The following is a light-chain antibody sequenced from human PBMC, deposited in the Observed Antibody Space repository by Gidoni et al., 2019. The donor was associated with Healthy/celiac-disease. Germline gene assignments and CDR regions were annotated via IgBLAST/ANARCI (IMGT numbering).Light chain of an antibody. CDR1: QRVSSN. CDR3: QQYNNWPPT. CDR2: GAS. Sequence: EIVMTQSPATLSVSPGERATLSCRARQRVSSNLAWYQQKPGQAPRILIYGASTRATGIPARCSGSGSGTEFTLTISSLQSVDVAVYYWQQYNNWPPTFGQGTKLEIK. V-gene: IGKV3-15*01. J-gene: IGKJ2*01.